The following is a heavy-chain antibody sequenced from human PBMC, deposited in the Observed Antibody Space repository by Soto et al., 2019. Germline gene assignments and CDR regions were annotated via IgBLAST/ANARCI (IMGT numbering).Heavy chain of an antibody. CDR1: GFPFTTYG. CDR2: ISYDGSNK. J-gene: IGHJ4*02. V-gene: IGHV3-30*03. CDR3: GSGQYFFGS. D-gene: IGHD6-19*01. Sequence: QVQLVESGGGVVQPGRSLRLSCAASGFPFTTYGMHWVREGPGKGLEWVAVISYDGSNKYYADSVKARFTISRDNLKNTLYLPTASLSPKDTALYYCGSGQYFFGSRGQGAPGTGSS.